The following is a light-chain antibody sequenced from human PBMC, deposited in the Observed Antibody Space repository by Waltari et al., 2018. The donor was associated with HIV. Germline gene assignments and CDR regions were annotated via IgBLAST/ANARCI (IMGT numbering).Light chain of an antibody. CDR3: SSYTGRSTHVV. J-gene: IGLJ2*01. CDR2: EVS. CDR1: SGDVGGYNY. Sequence: QSALTQPASVSGSPGQSITISCTGTSGDVGGYNYVSWYQQHPGKVPQLISYEVSIRPSGVSDRFSGFKSGNTASLTISGLRAEDEAEYHCSSYTGRSTHVVFGGGTKLTVL. V-gene: IGLV2-14*03.